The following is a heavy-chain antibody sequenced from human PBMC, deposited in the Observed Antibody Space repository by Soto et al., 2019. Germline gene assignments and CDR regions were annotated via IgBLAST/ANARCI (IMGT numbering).Heavy chain of an antibody. CDR2: IHDSGTT. J-gene: IGHJ5*02. V-gene: IGHV4-31*03. CDR1: GGSVSSAGYY. Sequence: SATLSLTCTVSGGSVSSAGYYWSWIRQRPGRGLEWIGYIHDSGTTYYHPSLKSRVTISVDTSKNQFSLKLSSVTAADTAVYYCARGDPPYSNPANWFDPWGQGTLVTVSS. D-gene: IGHD4-4*01. CDR3: ARGDPPYSNPANWFDP.